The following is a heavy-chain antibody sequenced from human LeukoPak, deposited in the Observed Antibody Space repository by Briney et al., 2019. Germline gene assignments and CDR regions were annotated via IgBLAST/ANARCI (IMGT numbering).Heavy chain of an antibody. CDR2: IWYDGSNK. J-gene: IGHJ3*02. D-gene: IGHD3-16*01. Sequence: QPGRSLRLSRAASGFTFSSYGMHWVRQAPGKGLEWVAVIWYDGSNKYYADSVKGRFTISRDNSKNTLYLQMNSLRAEDTAVYYCARDFPRITRDAFDIWGQGTMVTVSS. V-gene: IGHV3-33*01. CDR1: GFTFSSYG. CDR3: ARDFPRITRDAFDI.